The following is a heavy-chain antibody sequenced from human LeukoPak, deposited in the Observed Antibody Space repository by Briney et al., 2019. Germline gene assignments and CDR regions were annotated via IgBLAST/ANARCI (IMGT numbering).Heavy chain of an antibody. CDR3: ARDPGYCTNGLCDY. J-gene: IGHJ4*02. Sequence: PSETLSLTCTVSGYSISIGYYWGWIRQPPGKGLEWTGSIYYSGSTYYNPSLKSRVTISVDTSKNQFSLKLSSVTAADTAVYYCARDPGYCTNGLCDYWGQGTLVTVSS. V-gene: IGHV4-38-2*02. D-gene: IGHD2-8*01. CDR2: IYYSGST. CDR1: GYSISIGYY.